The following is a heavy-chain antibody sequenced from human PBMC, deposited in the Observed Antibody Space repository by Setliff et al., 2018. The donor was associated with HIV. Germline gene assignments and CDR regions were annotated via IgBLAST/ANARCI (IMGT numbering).Heavy chain of an antibody. V-gene: IGHV1-3*01. CDR2: INAGNGNT. D-gene: IGHD3-10*01. Sequence: GASVKVSCKASGYTFTSYVMHWVRQAPGQRLEWMGWINAGNGNTKYSQKFQGRVTFTRGTSASTAYMELSSLRSEDTAVYYCAREGKFRYYYYMDVWGKGTTVTV. CDR3: AREGKFRYYYYMDV. J-gene: IGHJ6*03. CDR1: GYTFTSYV.